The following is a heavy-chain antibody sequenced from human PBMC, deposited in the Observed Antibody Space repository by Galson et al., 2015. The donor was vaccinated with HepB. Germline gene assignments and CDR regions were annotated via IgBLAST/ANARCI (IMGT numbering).Heavy chain of an antibody. Sequence: QSGAEVKKPGESLKISCKGSGYSFTSYWIGWVRQMPGKGLEWVGIIYPGDSDTTYSPSFQGQVTISADKSISTAYLQWSSLKASTTAMYYCARPAPGDQSDQVGGFDYWGQGTLVTVSS. CDR3: ARPAPGDQSDQVGGFDY. CDR1: GYSFTSYW. V-gene: IGHV5-51*01. CDR2: IYPGDSDT. D-gene: IGHD2-21*02. J-gene: IGHJ4*02.